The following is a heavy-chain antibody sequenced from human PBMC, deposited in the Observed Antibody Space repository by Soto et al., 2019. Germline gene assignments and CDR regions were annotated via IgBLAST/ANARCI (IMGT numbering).Heavy chain of an antibody. CDR3: ATLHCSSTSCDPRGYWFDP. Sequence: GASVRVSCKVSGYSFSEMSMHWVRQAPGKGLEWMGGFDPEDGETIYAQKFQGRVTMTEDTSTDTAYMALSRLRSEDTAVYYCATLHCSSTSCDPRGYWFDPWGQGTLVTVSS. CDR2: FDPEDGET. CDR1: GYSFSEMS. D-gene: IGHD2-2*01. J-gene: IGHJ5*02. V-gene: IGHV1-24*01.